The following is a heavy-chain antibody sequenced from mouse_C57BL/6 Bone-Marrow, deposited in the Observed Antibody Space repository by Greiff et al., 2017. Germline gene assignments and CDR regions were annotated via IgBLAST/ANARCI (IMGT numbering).Heavy chain of an antibody. CDR2: IHPNSGST. Sequence: QVQLQPPGAELVKPGASVKLSCKASGYTFTSYWMHWVKQRPGQGLEWIGMIHPNSGSTNYNEKFKSKATLTVDKSSSTAYMQLSSLTSEDSAVYYCARGGGNPFTDYFDVWGTGTTVTVSS. J-gene: IGHJ1*03. V-gene: IGHV1-64*01. CDR3: ARGGGNPFTDYFDV. D-gene: IGHD2-1*01. CDR1: GYTFTSYW.